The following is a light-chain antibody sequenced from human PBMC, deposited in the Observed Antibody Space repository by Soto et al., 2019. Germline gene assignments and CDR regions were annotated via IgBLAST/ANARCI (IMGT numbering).Light chain of an antibody. V-gene: IGKV1-33*01. Sequence: DVQMTQSPSSLSASVGDRVTITCQASQDINKNLIWYQQKPGKAPKLLIYDASDLETGVPSRFSGSGSGTGFTFTISSLQPEDFATYYCQQYESLPLPFGQGTRPAN. CDR2: DAS. CDR3: QQYESLPLP. J-gene: IGKJ5*01. CDR1: QDINKN.